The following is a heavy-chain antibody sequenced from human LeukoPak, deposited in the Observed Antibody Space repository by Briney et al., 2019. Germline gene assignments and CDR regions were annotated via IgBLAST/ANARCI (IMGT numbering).Heavy chain of an antibody. D-gene: IGHD2-2*01. Sequence: PSETLSLTCTVPGGSISNSSYYWGWVRQPPGKGLEWIGSIYYSGTTYYNPSLKRRVIVSIDTSKIQFSLKLSSVTAAYTAVYYCTCRTSWFVKDYFDYWGQGILVTVSS. CDR1: GGSISNSSYY. CDR2: IYYSGTT. J-gene: IGHJ4*02. V-gene: IGHV4-39*01. CDR3: TCRTSWFVKDYFDY.